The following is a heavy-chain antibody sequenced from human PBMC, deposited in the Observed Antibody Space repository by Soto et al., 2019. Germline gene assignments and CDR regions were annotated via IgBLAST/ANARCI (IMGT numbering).Heavy chain of an antibody. CDR3: ATFSSVAATGYFMF. CDR1: DDLFNNYA. Sequence: QVQLVQSGAEVKEPGSSVKVSCKATDDLFNNYAFNWERPAPGQGLEWMGRVSPLFSTTTYAQKFQGRVTIGAHEVTTIVYLEVSNLASEDTAMYYCATFSSVAATGYFMFWAQETMGTVSP. D-gene: IGHD2-15*01. V-gene: IGHV1-69*01. CDR2: VSPLFSTT. J-gene: IGHJ4*02.